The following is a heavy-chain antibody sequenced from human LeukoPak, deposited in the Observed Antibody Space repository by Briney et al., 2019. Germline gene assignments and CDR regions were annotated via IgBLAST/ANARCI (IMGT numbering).Heavy chain of an antibody. V-gene: IGHV4-59*11. D-gene: IGHD5-12*01. J-gene: IGHJ6*02. Sequence: SETLSLTCAVSVDSFSSLYWTWIRQPPGKGLEWLGYISYIGSSNYSPSLKRRVTISTDTSKNHFSLKLSSVTAADTAVYYCASGGITRGYRAAIYYYGMDVWGQGTTVTVSS. CDR1: VDSFSSLY. CDR3: ASGGITRGYRAAIYYYGMDV. CDR2: ISYIGSS.